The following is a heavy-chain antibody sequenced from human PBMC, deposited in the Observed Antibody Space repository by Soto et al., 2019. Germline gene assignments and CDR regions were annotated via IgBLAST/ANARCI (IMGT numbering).Heavy chain of an antibody. CDR2: ISSRSDI. J-gene: IGHJ6*02. V-gene: IGHV3-21*01. Sequence: GGSLRLSCVGSGLTFSTYSINWVRQAPGKGLEWVSSISSRSDIYYADSVKGRFTISRDNAKNSVSLQMNSLRPEAPALYFCAREYTAWPLAYGLDVCGQGTTVTVSS. CDR1: GLTFSTYS. CDR3: AREYTAWPLAYGLDV. D-gene: IGHD2-2*02.